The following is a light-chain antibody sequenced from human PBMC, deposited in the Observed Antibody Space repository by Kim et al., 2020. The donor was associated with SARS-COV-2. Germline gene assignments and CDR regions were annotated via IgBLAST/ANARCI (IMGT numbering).Light chain of an antibody. V-gene: IGKV4-1*01. CDR1: QSVSKNSNNQNY. J-gene: IGKJ4*01. CDR3: QQYCTTPLT. Sequence: ATINCKSSQSVSKNSNNQNYLAWYQQKPGQPPKLLIDRASTRESGVPDRFSGSGSGTDFTLTISSLQAEDVAVYYCQQYCTTPLTLGGGTKVDIK. CDR2: RAS.